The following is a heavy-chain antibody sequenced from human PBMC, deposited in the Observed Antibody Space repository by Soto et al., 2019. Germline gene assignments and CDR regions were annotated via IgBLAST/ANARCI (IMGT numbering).Heavy chain of an antibody. J-gene: IGHJ4*02. CDR1: GFTFSSYW. CDR2: IKQDGSEK. D-gene: IGHD3-22*01. CDR3: ARDGGPDYDSSGPFDY. Sequence: PGGSLRLSCAASGFTFSSYWMRWVRHAPGRGLEWVANIKQDGSEKYYVDSVKGRFTISRDNAKNSLYLQMNSLRAEDTAVYYCARDGGPDYDSSGPFDYWGQGTLVTVSS. V-gene: IGHV3-7*03.